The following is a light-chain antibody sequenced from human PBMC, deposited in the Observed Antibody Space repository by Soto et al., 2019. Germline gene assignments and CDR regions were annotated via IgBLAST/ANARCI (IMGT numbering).Light chain of an antibody. CDR1: ASDIGGYNF. CDR3: SAHGGTNPYV. V-gene: IGLV2-8*01. J-gene: IGLJ1*01. CDR2: EVN. Sequence: QSALTQPPSASGSPGQSVAISCTGTASDIGGYNFVPWYQQHPGKAPKLLIYEVNKRPSGVPDRFSGSKSGNTASLTVSGLQAEDEADYYCSAHGGTNPYVFGTGTKVTVL.